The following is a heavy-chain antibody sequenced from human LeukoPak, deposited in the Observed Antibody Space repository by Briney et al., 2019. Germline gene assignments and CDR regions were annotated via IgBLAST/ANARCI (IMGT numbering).Heavy chain of an antibody. CDR2: IRQDGSEK. CDR3: ATSYARDWYGFWDY. CDR1: GFTFSSYW. V-gene: IGHV3-7*01. D-gene: IGHD6-19*01. J-gene: IGHJ4*02. Sequence: GGSLRLSCAASGFTFSSYWMSWVRQAPGKGLEWVANIRQDGSEKYYVDSVKGRFTISRDNAKNSLYLQMNSLRAEDTAIYYCATSYARDWYGFWDYWGQGTLVTVSS.